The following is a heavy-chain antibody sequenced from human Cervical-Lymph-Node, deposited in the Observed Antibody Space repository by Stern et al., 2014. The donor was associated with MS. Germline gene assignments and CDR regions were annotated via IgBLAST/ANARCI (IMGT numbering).Heavy chain of an antibody. CDR2: ISSGSTYI. CDR1: GFTFSSYT. J-gene: IGHJ4*02. CDR3: ARGSSPDY. V-gene: IGHV3-21*01. Sequence: EVQLVESGGGLVKPGGSLRLSCAASGFTFSSYTMNWVRQAPGKGLEWVSSISSGSTYIYYAVSVRGRFTISRDSAKNSLFLQMNSLRADDTAVYYCARGSSPDYWGQGTLVTVSS.